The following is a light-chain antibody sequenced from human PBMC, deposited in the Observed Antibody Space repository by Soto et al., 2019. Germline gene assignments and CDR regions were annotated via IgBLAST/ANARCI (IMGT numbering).Light chain of an antibody. Sequence: ETVLTQSPATLSVSPGDTATLSCTTSQGLNRNLAWYQQKLGQAPRVLIYGASTRAAGIPARFSGSGSGTEFILTISSLQSEDFAIYYCHEYNTWPWTFGQGTKVEIK. V-gene: IGKV3-15*01. CDR2: GAS. CDR1: QGLNRN. J-gene: IGKJ1*01. CDR3: HEYNTWPWT.